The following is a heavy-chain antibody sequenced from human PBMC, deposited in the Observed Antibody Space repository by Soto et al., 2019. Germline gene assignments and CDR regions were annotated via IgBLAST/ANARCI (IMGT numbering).Heavy chain of an antibody. Sequence: PSETLSLTCTVSGGSISSYYWSWIRQPPGKGLEWIGYIYYSGSTNYNPSLKSRVTISVDTSKNHFCLKLSSVTAADTAVYYCARAIIVSYFDYWGQGTLVTVSS. D-gene: IGHD2-15*01. J-gene: IGHJ4*02. V-gene: IGHV4-59*01. CDR2: IYYSGST. CDR1: GGSISSYY. CDR3: ARAIIVSYFDY.